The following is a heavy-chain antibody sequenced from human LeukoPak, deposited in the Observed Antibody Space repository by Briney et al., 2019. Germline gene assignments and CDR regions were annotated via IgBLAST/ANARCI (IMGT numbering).Heavy chain of an antibody. D-gene: IGHD7-27*01. CDR2: INPNSGGT. CDR3: ARELVAINWGDY. Sequence: GASVRVSCKASGYTFTGYYMHWVRQAPGQGLEWMGWINPNSGGTNYAQKFQGRVTMTRDTSISTAYMELSRLRSDDTAVYYCARELVAINWGDYWGQGTLVTVSS. J-gene: IGHJ4*02. V-gene: IGHV1-2*02. CDR1: GYTFTGYY.